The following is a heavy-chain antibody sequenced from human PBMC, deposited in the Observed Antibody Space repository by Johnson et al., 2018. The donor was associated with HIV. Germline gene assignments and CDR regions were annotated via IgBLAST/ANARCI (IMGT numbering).Heavy chain of an antibody. CDR2: ISYDGTNQ. CDR1: GFSFNSYP. Sequence: QVQLVESGGGVVQPGRSLRLSCAASGFSFNSYPMHWVRQAPGKGLEWVAHISYDGTNQHYADSQGRFTISRDNSKNTLYLEMNSLRPDDTAIFYCARGGGRGIFVHRDAFDVWGQGTLVTVSS. CDR3: ARGGGRGIFVHRDAFDV. D-gene: IGHD3-3*02. V-gene: IGHV3-30-3*01. J-gene: IGHJ3*01.